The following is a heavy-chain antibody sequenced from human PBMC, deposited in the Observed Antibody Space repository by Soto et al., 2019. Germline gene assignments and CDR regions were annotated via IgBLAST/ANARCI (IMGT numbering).Heavy chain of an antibody. D-gene: IGHD4-17*01. J-gene: IGHJ4*02. Sequence: QVQLEQSGPEVKRPGTSVKVSCKASGGAFGRYSVSWVRQAPGQGLEWIGGVIPVFNTSNYSLKLQGRVAIFADLSTSSVFMELRSLRSEDTALYYCARGDEMKAVTIFEYWGQGTLVTVSS. V-gene: IGHV1-69*01. CDR3: ARGDEMKAVTIFEY. CDR1: GGAFGRYS. CDR2: VIPVFNTS.